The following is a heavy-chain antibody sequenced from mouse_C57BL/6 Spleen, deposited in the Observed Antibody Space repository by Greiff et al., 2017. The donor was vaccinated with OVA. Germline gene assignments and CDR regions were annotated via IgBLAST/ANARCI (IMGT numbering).Heavy chain of an antibody. V-gene: IGHV2-6*01. CDR2: IWGVGST. Sequence: VQLQQSGPGLVAPSQSLSITCTVSGFSLTSYGVDWVRQSPGKGLEWLGVIWGVGSTNYNSALKSRLSISKDNSKSHVFLKMNSLQTDDAAMYYCASGDGYYRFAYWGQGTLVTVSA. J-gene: IGHJ3*01. D-gene: IGHD2-3*01. CDR1: GFSLTSYG. CDR3: ASGDGYYRFAY.